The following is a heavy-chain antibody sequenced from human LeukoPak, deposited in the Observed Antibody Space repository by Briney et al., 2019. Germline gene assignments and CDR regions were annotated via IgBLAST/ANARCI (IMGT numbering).Heavy chain of an antibody. V-gene: IGHV3-23*01. CDR3: AKPSPPYYYDSSGYYYPLVY. J-gene: IGHJ4*02. CDR1: GFTFSSYG. CDR2: ISGSGGST. Sequence: PGGTLRLSCAASGFTFSSYGMSWVRQAPGKGLEWVSAISGSGGSTYYADSVKGRFTISRDNSKNTLYLQMNSLRAEATAVYYCAKPSPPYYYDSSGYYYPLVYWVQRTLVTVSS. D-gene: IGHD3-22*01.